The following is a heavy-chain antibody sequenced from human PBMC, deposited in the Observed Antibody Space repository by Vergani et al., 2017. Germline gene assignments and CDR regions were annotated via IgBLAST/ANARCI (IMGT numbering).Heavy chain of an antibody. CDR2: ISSSSSTI. D-gene: IGHD3-9*01. J-gene: IGHJ6*03. V-gene: IGHV3-48*01. CDR1: GFTFSSYR. Sequence: EVQLVESGGGLVQPGGSLRLSCAASGFTFSSYRMNWVRQAPGKGLEWVSYISSSSSTIYYADSVKGRFTISRDNAKNSLYLQMNSLRAEDTAVYYCARDGPRYYDILTGYYPHYYYYYYMDVWGKGTTVTVSS. CDR3: ARDGPRYYDILTGYYPHYYYYYYMDV.